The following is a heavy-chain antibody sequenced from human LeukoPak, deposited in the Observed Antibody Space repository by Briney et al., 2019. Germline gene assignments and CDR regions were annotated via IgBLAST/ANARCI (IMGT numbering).Heavy chain of an antibody. CDR3: ARERRYDSSGYYLDY. Sequence: GGSLRLSCAASGFTFSDYYMSWIRQAPGKGLEWVSYISSSGSTIYYADSVKGRFTISRDNAKNSLYLQMNSLRAEDTAVYYCARERRYDSSGYYLDYWGQGTLVTVSS. J-gene: IGHJ4*02. CDR2: ISSSGSTI. CDR1: GFTFSDYY. V-gene: IGHV3-11*04. D-gene: IGHD3-22*01.